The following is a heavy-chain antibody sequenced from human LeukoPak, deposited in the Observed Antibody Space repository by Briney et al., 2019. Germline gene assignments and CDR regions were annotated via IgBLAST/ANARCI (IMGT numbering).Heavy chain of an antibody. V-gene: IGHV4-39*07. J-gene: IGHJ4*02. CDR1: GGSISSRSYY. Sequence: SETLSLTCTVSGGSISSRSYYWGWLRQPPGKGLEWIGRIYSSGSTDYNPSLKSRVTMSVVTSKDQSSLNLNLSSVTAADTAVYYCARESADFPRDWGQGTLVTVSS. CDR2: IYSSGST. CDR3: ARESADFPRD. D-gene: IGHD2/OR15-2a*01.